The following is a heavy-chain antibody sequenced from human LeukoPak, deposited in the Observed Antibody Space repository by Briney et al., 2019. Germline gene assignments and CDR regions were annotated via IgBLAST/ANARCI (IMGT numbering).Heavy chain of an antibody. CDR3: ARDSFSDYYYYMDV. V-gene: IGHV3-48*03. CDR2: ISRGGNFI. Sequence: GGSLRLSCAASGFTFSTYEMHWVRQAPGKGLEWVSYISRGGNFIYYADSLKGRFTISRDDAKNSLFLQMNSLRGEDTAVYYCARDSFSDYYYYMDVWGKGTTVTVSS. CDR1: GFTFSTYE. D-gene: IGHD3-3*02. J-gene: IGHJ6*03.